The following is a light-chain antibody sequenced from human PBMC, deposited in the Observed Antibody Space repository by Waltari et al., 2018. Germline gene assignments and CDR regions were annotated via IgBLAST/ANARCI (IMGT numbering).Light chain of an antibody. CDR2: EVS. CDR1: SSDVGGYKY. J-gene: IGLJ2*01. CDR3: SSYTSSSTPVV. Sequence: QSDLTKPASVSGSTGQSINISCTGTSSDVGGYKYVTWYQQHPGKAPKLMIYEVSNRPSGVSNRFSGSKSGNTASLTISGLQAEDEADYYCSSYTSSSTPVVFGGGTKLTVL. V-gene: IGLV2-14*01.